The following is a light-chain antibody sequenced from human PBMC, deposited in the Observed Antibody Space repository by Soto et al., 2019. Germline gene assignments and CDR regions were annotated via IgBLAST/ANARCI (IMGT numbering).Light chain of an antibody. CDR2: GAS. V-gene: IGKV3D-15*01. CDR3: QQYKNWPPIT. J-gene: IGKJ5*01. Sequence: EIEMTQSPATLSLAPGERVTLSCRASESVSTNLAWYQQKPGQAPRLLIYGASNRATGIPDRFSGSGSGTEFTLTISSLQSEDFAVYYCQQYKNWPPITFGQGTRLEIK. CDR1: ESVSTN.